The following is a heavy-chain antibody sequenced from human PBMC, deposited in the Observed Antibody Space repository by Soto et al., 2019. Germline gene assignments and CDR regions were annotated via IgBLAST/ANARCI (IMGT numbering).Heavy chain of an antibody. CDR2: IYPGDSDT. CDR1: GYSFTSYW. D-gene: IGHD6-13*01. CDR3: ARRLRIAAAGTAFDI. V-gene: IGHV5-51*01. Sequence: GESLKISCKGSGYSFTSYWIGWVRQMPGKGLEWMGIIYPGDSDTRYSPSFQGQVTISADKSISTAYLQWSSLKASDTAMYYCARRLRIAAAGTAFDIWGQGTMVTVSS. J-gene: IGHJ3*02.